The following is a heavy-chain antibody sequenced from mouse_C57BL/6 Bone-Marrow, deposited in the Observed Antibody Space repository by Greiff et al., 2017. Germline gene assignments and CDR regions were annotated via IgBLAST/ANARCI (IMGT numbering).Heavy chain of an antibody. D-gene: IGHD5-1*01. V-gene: IGHV5-9-1*02. CDR3: TRDRMYPYYFDY. CDR1: GFTFSSYA. CDR2: ISSGGDYI. J-gene: IGHJ2*01. Sequence: EVKLVESGEGLVKPGGSLKLSCAASGFTFSSYAMSWVRQTPEKRLEWVAYISSGGDYIYYADTVKGRFTISRDNARNNLYLQMSSLKSEDTAMYYCTRDRMYPYYFDYWGQGTTLTVSS.